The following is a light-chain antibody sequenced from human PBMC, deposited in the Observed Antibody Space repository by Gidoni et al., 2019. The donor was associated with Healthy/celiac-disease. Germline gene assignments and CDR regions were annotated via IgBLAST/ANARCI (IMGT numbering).Light chain of an antibody. CDR3: KKYNSYAQWT. J-gene: IGKJ1*01. CDR2: DAS. CDR1: QSISSW. V-gene: IGKV1-5*01. Sequence: DIQMTQSPSTLSASVGDRVTITCRASQSISSWLGWYQQKPGKAPKLLIYDASSLERGVPSRFSGSGSGTEFTLTISSMQTDDFATYYCKKYNSYAQWTFGQGTKVEIK.